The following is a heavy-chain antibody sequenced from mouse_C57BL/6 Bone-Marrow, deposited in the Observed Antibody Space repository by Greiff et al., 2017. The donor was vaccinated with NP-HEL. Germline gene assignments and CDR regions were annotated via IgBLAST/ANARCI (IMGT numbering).Heavy chain of an antibody. Sequence: EVKLVESGGDLVKPGGSLKLSCAASGFTFSSYGMSWVRRTPDKRLEWVATISSGGSYTYYPDSVKGRFTISRDNAKNTLYLQMSSLKSEDTAMYYCARPIYYDYDGYYFDYWGQGTTLTVSS. CDR2: ISSGGSYT. J-gene: IGHJ2*01. V-gene: IGHV5-6*02. D-gene: IGHD2-4*01. CDR3: ARPIYYDYDGYYFDY. CDR1: GFTFSSYG.